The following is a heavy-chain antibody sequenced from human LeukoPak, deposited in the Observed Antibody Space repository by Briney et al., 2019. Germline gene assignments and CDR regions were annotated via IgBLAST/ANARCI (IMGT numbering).Heavy chain of an antibody. CDR1: GYTFTDYF. D-gene: IGHD3-10*01. J-gene: IGHJ3*02. CDR2: IGPKRGNT. CDR3: GINRPGKALDI. V-gene: IGHV1-2*02. Sequence: ASVTVSCKASGYTFTDYFIHWVRQAPGQGLEWMGWIGPKRGNTSYSQKFQGRVTVTRDTSISTAYMELSRLRSDHTAVYYCGINRPGKALDIWGQGTMVTVSS.